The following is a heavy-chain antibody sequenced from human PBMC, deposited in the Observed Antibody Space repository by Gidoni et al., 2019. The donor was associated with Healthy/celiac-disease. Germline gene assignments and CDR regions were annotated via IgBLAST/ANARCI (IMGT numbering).Heavy chain of an antibody. J-gene: IGHJ4*02. CDR1: GFTFSSYA. CDR2: ISGSGGST. Sequence: EVQLLESGGGLVQPGGSLRLSCAASGFTFSSYAMSWVRPAPGKGLEWVSAISGSGGSTYYADSVKGRFTISRDNSKNTLYLQMNSRRAEDTAVYYCAKDLARGLATGYFDYWGQGTLVTVSS. CDR3: AKDLARGLATGYFDY. V-gene: IGHV3-23*01. D-gene: IGHD3-10*01.